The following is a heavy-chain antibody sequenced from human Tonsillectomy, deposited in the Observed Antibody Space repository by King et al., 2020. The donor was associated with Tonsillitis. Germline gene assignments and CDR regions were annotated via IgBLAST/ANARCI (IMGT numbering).Heavy chain of an antibody. CDR3: ARDSYSSGWEFDY. V-gene: IGHV4-59*01. CDR1: GGSISSYY. Sequence: VQLQESGPGLVKPSETLSLTCTVSGGSISSYYWSWIRQPPGKGLEWIGYIYYSGSTNYNPSLKSRVTISVDTSNNQFSLKLSSVTAADTAVYYCARDSYSSGWEFDYWGQGTLVTVSS. CDR2: IYYSGST. D-gene: IGHD6-19*01. J-gene: IGHJ4*02.